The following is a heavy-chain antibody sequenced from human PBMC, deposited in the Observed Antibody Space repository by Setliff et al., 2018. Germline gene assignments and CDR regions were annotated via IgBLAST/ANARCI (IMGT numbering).Heavy chain of an antibody. D-gene: IGHD1-26*01. CDR2: INHSGST. V-gene: IGHV4-39*07. CDR1: GASISSGTYY. Sequence: SSETLSLTCTVSGASISSGTYYWAWIRQPPGKGLEWIGEINHSGSTKYNPSLKSRVTISVDTSKNQFSLKLSSVTAADTAVYYCARRGGYSGSYYYYYCMDVWGKGTTVTAP. J-gene: IGHJ6*03. CDR3: ARRGGYSGSYYYYYCMDV.